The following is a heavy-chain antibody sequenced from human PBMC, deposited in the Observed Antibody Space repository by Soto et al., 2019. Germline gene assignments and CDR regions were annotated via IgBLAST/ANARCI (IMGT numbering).Heavy chain of an antibody. CDR1: GGSISSYY. D-gene: IGHD5-12*01. J-gene: IGHJ4*02. V-gene: IGHV4-59*08. Sequence: PSETLSLTCTVSGGSISSYYWSWIRQPPGKGLEWIGYIYYSGSTNYNPSLKSRVTISVDTSKNQFSLKLSSVTAADTAVYYCARYSGYDYSPRTFDYWGQGTLVTVSS. CDR2: IYYSGST. CDR3: ARYSGYDYSPRTFDY.